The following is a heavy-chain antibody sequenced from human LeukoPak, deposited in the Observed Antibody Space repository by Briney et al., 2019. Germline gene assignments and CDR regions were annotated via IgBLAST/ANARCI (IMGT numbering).Heavy chain of an antibody. Sequence: SETLSLTCTVSGGSISSYYWSWIRQPPGGGLEWIGYIYYSGNTNYNPSLKRRVTISLDTSKSQFSLKLRSVTAADTAVYYCARGGLDSRYYFGMDVWGQGTTVTVSS. V-gene: IGHV4-59*01. CDR3: ARGGLDSRYYFGMDV. J-gene: IGHJ6*02. CDR1: GGSISSYY. D-gene: IGHD5-12*01. CDR2: IYYSGNT.